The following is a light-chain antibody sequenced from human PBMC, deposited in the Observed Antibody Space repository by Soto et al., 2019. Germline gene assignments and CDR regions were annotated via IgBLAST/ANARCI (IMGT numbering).Light chain of an antibody. CDR2: DVS. V-gene: IGLV2-14*01. J-gene: IGLJ1*01. CDR1: SSDVGGYNY. CDR3: NSYTSSSTPYV. Sequence: SALTQPASVSGXXXXSITISCTGNSSDVGGYNYVSWYQQHPGKAPKLMIYDVSNRPSGVSNRFSGSKSGNTASLTISGLQAEDEADYYCNSYTSSSTPYVFGTGTKVTVL.